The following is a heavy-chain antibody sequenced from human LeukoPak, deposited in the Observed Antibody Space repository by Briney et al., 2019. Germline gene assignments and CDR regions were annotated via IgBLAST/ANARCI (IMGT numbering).Heavy chain of an antibody. Sequence: GASVKVSCKASGGTFSSYAISWVRQAPGQGLEWMGRIIPIFGTANYAQKFQGRVTITTDESTSTAYMEVSSLRSEDTAVYYCARSSELGYSSGWYGGAGVWFDPWGQGTLVTVSS. J-gene: IGHJ5*02. CDR2: IIPIFGTA. V-gene: IGHV1-69*05. D-gene: IGHD6-19*01. CDR1: GGTFSSYA. CDR3: ARSSELGYSSGWYGGAGVWFDP.